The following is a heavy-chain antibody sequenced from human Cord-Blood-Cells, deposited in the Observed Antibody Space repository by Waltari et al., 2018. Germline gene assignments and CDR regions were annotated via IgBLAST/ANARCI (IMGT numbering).Heavy chain of an antibody. CDR2: ISYDGSNK. J-gene: IGHJ3*02. V-gene: IGHV3-30-3*01. D-gene: IGHD3-9*01. Sequence: QVQLVESGGGVVQPGRSLRLSCAASGFTFSSYAMHWVRQAPGKGLEVVAVISYDGSNKYYADSVKGRFTISRDNSKNTLYLQMNSLRAEDTAVYYCARGGFDDDAFDIWGQGTMVTVSS. CDR3: ARGGFDDDAFDI. CDR1: GFTFSSYA.